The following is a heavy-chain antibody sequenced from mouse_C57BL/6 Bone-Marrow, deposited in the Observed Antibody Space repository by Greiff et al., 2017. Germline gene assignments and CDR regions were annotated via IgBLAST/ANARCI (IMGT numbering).Heavy chain of an antibody. V-gene: IGHV1-18*01. D-gene: IGHD2-3*01. CDR3: ARGAHDGYYTFAY. CDR1: GYTFTDYN. J-gene: IGHJ3*01. Sequence: VQLQQSGPELVKPGASVKIPCKASGYTFTDYNMDWVKQSHGKSLEWIGDINPNNGGPIYNQKFKGKATLTVDKSSRTAYLELRSLTSEDTAVYYCARGAHDGYYTFAYWGQGTLVTVSA. CDR2: INPNNGGP.